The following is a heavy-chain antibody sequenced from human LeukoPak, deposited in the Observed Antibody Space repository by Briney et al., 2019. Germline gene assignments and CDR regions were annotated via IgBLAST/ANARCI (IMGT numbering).Heavy chain of an antibody. V-gene: IGHV3-53*01. CDR3: AKNKPKYYFYMDV. Sequence: QSGGSLRLSCAASGLIVSSNYMSWVRQAPGKGLEWVSVIYSGGSTYYADSVKGRFTISRDNSRNTLYLQMNSLRVEDTAVYFCAKNKPKYYFYMDVWGKGTTVTVSS. J-gene: IGHJ6*03. CDR1: GLIVSSNY. CDR2: IYSGGST.